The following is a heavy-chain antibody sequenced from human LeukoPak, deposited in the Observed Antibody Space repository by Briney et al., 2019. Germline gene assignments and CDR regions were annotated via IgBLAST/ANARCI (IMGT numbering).Heavy chain of an antibody. J-gene: IGHJ6*02. D-gene: IGHD6-19*01. Sequence: GASVKVSCKASGYTFTSYGISWVRQAPGQGLEWVGWISAYNGNTNYAQKLQGRVTMTTDTSTSTAYMELRSLRSDDTAVYYCARDGIAVAGTNYYYGTDVWGQGTTVTVSS. V-gene: IGHV1-18*01. CDR1: GYTFTSYG. CDR3: ARDGIAVAGTNYYYGTDV. CDR2: ISAYNGNT.